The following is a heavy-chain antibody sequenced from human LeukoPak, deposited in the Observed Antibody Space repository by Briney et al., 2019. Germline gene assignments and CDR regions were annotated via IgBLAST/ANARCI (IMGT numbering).Heavy chain of an antibody. V-gene: IGHV3-21*01. J-gene: IGHJ4*02. Sequence: GGSLRLSCAASGFTFSSYSMNWVRQAPGKGLEWVSSISSSSSYIYYADSVKGRFTISRDNAKNSLYLQMNSLRAEDTAVYHCARDTTGYSSGWYRFDYWGQGTLVTVSS. D-gene: IGHD6-19*01. CDR2: ISSSSSYI. CDR1: GFTFSSYS. CDR3: ARDTTGYSSGWYRFDY.